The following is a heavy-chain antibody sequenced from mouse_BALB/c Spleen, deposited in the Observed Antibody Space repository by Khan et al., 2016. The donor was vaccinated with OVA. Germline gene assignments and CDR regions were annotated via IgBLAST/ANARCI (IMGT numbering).Heavy chain of an antibody. Sequence: VQLQESGPGLVAPSQSLSITCTVSGFSLTSYDISWIRQPPGKGLEWLGVIWTGGGTNYNSAFMSRLSISKDNSKSQVFLKMNSLQSDDTAIYXCVRRGNYYGSFYWYFDVWGAGTTVTVSS. CDR3: VRRGNYYGSFYWYFDV. CDR1: GFSLTSYD. D-gene: IGHD1-1*01. CDR2: IWTGGGT. V-gene: IGHV2-9-2*01. J-gene: IGHJ1*01.